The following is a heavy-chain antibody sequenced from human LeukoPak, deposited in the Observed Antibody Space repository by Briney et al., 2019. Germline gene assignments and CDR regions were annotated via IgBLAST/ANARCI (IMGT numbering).Heavy chain of an antibody. J-gene: IGHJ5*02. Sequence: SGGSLRLSCAASGFTFSSYWMHWVRQAPGKGLVWVSRINSDGSSTSYADSVKGRFTISRDNAKNTLYLQMNSLRAEDTAVYYCARVTTVTYGYNWFDPWGQGTLVTVSS. V-gene: IGHV3-74*01. CDR1: GFTFSSYW. CDR3: ARVTTVTYGYNWFDP. D-gene: IGHD4-17*01. CDR2: INSDGSST.